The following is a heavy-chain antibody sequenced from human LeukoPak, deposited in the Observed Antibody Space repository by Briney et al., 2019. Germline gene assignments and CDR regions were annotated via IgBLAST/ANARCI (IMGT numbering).Heavy chain of an antibody. D-gene: IGHD3-22*01. CDR3: ARTYYYDSSGYYLAWFDP. CDR2: IIPIFGTA. V-gene: IGHV1-69*13. J-gene: IGHJ5*02. CDR1: GGTFSSYA. Sequence: SVKVSCKASGGTFSSYAISWVRQVPGQGLEWMGGIIPIFGTANYAQRFQGRVTITADESTSTAYMELSSLRSEDTAVYYCARTYYYDSSGYYLAWFDPWGQGTLVTVSS.